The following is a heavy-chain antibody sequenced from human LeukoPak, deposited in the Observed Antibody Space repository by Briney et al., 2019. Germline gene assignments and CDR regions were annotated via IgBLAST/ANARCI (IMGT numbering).Heavy chain of an antibody. Sequence: ASVKVSCKASGYTFTGPYMHWVRQAPGQGLEWMGWINPNSGGTNYAQNFQGRVTMTRDTSFSTAYMEVSRLRSDDTAVYYCARMLNGAYDVWGQGTLVTVSS. D-gene: IGHD5-12*01. CDR2: INPNSGGT. V-gene: IGHV1-2*02. J-gene: IGHJ4*02. CDR1: GYTFTGPY. CDR3: ARMLNGAYDV.